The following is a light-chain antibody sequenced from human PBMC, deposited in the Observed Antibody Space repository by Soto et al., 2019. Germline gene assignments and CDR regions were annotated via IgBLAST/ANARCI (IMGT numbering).Light chain of an antibody. J-gene: IGLJ1*01. V-gene: IGLV3-21*04. Sequence: SYELTQSPSVSVAPEKTATITCGGNNIGNKRVHWYRQKPGQAPVLLISYDSDRRSGIPERFSGSNSGNTATLTISRVEGGDEADYYCQVWDIMTDNYVFGSGSKVTVL. CDR3: QVWDIMTDNYV. CDR2: YDS. CDR1: NIGNKR.